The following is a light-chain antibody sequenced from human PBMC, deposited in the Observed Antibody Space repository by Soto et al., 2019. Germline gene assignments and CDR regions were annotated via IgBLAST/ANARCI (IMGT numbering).Light chain of an antibody. V-gene: IGLV2-14*01. Sequence: QSVLTQPASVSGSPGRSITISCTGTSSDVGSYNYVSWYQQHPDKAPKLMIYEVHNRPSGVSNRFSGSKSGNTASLTISGLQAEDEADYYCSSYTTRSTPLYVFGTGTKVTVL. CDR1: SSDVGSYNY. CDR2: EVH. CDR3: SSYTTRSTPLYV. J-gene: IGLJ1*01.